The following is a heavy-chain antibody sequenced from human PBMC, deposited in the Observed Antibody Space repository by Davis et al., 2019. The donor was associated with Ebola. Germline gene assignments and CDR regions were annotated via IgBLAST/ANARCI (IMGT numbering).Heavy chain of an antibody. CDR1: GFTFSSYA. CDR3: AKSSGYCSSTSCPSGGFDP. Sequence: PGGSLRLSCAASGFTFSSYAMSWVRQAPGKGLEWVSAISGSGGSTYYADSVKGRFTISRDNSKNTLYLQMNGLRAEDTAVYYCAKSSGYCSSTSCPSGGFDPWGQGTLVTVSS. J-gene: IGHJ5*02. CDR2: ISGSGGST. D-gene: IGHD2-2*03. V-gene: IGHV3-23*01.